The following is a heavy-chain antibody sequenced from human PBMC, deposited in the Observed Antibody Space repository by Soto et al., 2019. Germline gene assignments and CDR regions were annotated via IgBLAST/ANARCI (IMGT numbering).Heavy chain of an antibody. CDR1: GFTFSSYA. J-gene: IGHJ6*04. CDR2: ISGSGGST. D-gene: IGHD3-10*01. V-gene: IGHV3-23*01. Sequence: GGSLRLSCAASGFTFSSYAMSWVRQAPGKGLEWVSAISGSGGSTYYADSVKGRFTISRDNSKNTLYLQMNSLRAEDTAVYYCARELWFGEPSSYYYSGMDVWGKGTTVTVS. CDR3: ARELWFGEPSSYYYSGMDV.